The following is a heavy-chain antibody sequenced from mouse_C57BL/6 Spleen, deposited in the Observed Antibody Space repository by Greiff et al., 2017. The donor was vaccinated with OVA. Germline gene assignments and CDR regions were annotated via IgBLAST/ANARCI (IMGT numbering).Heavy chain of an antibody. V-gene: IGHV1-22*01. CDR2: INPNNGGT. CDR1: GYTFTDYN. CDR3: APRYGSSYGFAY. Sequence: EVQLQQSGPELVKPGASVKMSCKASGYTFTDYNMHWVKQSHGKSLEWIGYINPNNGGTSYNQKFKGKATLTVNKSSSTAYMELRSLTSEDSAVYYCAPRYGSSYGFAYWGQGTLVTVSA. J-gene: IGHJ3*01. D-gene: IGHD1-1*01.